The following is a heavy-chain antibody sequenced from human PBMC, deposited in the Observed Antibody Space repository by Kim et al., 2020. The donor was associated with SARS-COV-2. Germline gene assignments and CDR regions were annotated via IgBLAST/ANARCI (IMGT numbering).Heavy chain of an antibody. CDR2: ISSSSSTI. D-gene: IGHD2-2*01. V-gene: IGHV3-48*02. Sequence: GESLKISCAASGFTFSSYSMNWVRQAPGKGLEWVSYISSSSSTIYYADSVKGRFTISRDNAKNSLYLQMNSLRDEDTAVYYCARDGGYCSSTSCSTDYYYYYYGMDVWGQGTTVTVSS. CDR3: ARDGGYCSSTSCSTDYYYYYYGMDV. CDR1: GFTFSSYS. J-gene: IGHJ6*02.